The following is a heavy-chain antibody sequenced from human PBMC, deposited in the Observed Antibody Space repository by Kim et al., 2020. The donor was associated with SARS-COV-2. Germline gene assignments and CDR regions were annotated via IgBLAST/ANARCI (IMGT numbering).Heavy chain of an antibody. D-gene: IGHD2-15*01. CDR3: ASVVAATWGFDY. CDR1: GFTFSSYE. J-gene: IGHJ4*02. V-gene: IGHV3-48*03. Sequence: GGSLRLSCAASGFTFSSYEMNWVRQAPGKGLEWVSYISSSGSTIYYADSVKGRFTISRDNAKNSLYLQMNSLRAEDTAVYYCASVVAATWGFDYWGQGTLVTVSS. CDR2: ISSSGSTI.